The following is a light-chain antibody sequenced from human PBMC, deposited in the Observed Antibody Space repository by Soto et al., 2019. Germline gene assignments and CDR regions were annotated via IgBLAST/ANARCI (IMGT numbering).Light chain of an antibody. J-gene: IGKJ1*01. CDR2: AAS. V-gene: IGKV1-39*01. Sequence: DIQMTQSPSSLSASVGDRVTITCRASQSIRAYLNWYQQKPGKAPKLLIYAASTLQSGVPSRFSGSGSGTVLTLTISSLQPEDFATYYCQQGYNTPWTFGLGTKV. CDR1: QSIRAY. CDR3: QQGYNTPWT.